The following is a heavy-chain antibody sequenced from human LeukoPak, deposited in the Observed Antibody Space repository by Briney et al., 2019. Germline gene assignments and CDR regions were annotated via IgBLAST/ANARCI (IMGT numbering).Heavy chain of an antibody. Sequence: GGSLRLSCAASGFTFSSYAMTWVRQAPGKGLEWVSGISGNGDSTFYADSVKGRFTISRDNSKNTLYLQMNSLRAEDTAVYYCAKQLGYCSDGSCYFPYWGQGTLVTVSS. D-gene: IGHD2-15*01. V-gene: IGHV3-23*01. CDR3: AKQLGYCSDGSCYFPY. CDR1: GFTFSSYA. J-gene: IGHJ4*02. CDR2: ISGNGDST.